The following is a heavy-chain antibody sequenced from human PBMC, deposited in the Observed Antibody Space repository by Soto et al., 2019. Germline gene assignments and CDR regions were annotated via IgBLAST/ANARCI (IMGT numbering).Heavy chain of an antibody. Sequence: EVQLVESGGGLVQPGGSLRLSCAGSGFTFSDCWMSWVRQAPGKGLEWVASIKQDGSEKYFVDSVKGRFTISRDNPKSSQYLQMNSLRAEDTAVYYCAGGRWLVVGSTYWGQGTLVTVSS. CDR3: AGGRWLVVGSTY. CDR2: IKQDGSEK. V-gene: IGHV3-7*01. D-gene: IGHD6-19*01. J-gene: IGHJ4*02. CDR1: GFTFSDCW.